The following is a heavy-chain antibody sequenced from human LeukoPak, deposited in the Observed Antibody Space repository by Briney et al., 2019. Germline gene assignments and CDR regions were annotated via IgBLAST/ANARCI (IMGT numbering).Heavy chain of an antibody. CDR2: ISAYNGNT. D-gene: IGHD3-22*01. CDR1: GYTFTSYG. CDR3: ARAQYYYDSSGYYNLLHVPWYYYYYYMDV. Sequence: ASVKVSCKASGYTFTSYGISWVRQAPGQGLEWMGWISAYNGNTNYAQKLQGRVTMTTDTSTSTAYMELRSLRSDDTAVYYCARAQYYYDSSGYYNLLHVPWYYYYYYMDVWGKGTTVTVSS. J-gene: IGHJ6*03. V-gene: IGHV1-18*01.